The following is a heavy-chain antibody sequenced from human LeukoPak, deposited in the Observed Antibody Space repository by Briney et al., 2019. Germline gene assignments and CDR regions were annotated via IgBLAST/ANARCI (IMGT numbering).Heavy chain of an antibody. CDR2: INPNSGGT. J-gene: IGHJ3*02. CDR1: GYTFTGYY. V-gene: IGHV1-2*02. CDR3: ARGLLCGGDCYFQKNDAFDI. Sequence: ASVKVSCKASGYTFTGYYMHWVRQAPGQGLEWMGWINPNSGGTNYAQKFQGRVTMTRDTSISTAYMELSRLRSDDTAVYYCARGLLCGGDCYFQKNDAFDIWGQGTMVTVSS. D-gene: IGHD2-21*02.